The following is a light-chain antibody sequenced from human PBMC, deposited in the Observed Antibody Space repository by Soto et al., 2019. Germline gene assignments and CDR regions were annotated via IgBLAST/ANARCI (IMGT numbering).Light chain of an antibody. CDR3: QQYNSYPPWT. CDR2: QAS. CDR1: QSIGRW. Sequence: DIQMTQSPSTLSASVGDRVTITCRASQSIGRWLAWYQQKPGKAPKFLIYQASSLESGVPSRFSGSGSGTDFALTISSLQPDDFATYYCQQYNSYPPWTFGQGTKVEI. V-gene: IGKV1-5*03. J-gene: IGKJ1*01.